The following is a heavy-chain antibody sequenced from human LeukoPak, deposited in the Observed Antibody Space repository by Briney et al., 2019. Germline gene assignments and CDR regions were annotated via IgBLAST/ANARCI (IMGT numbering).Heavy chain of an antibody. CDR2: IWYDGSNK. CDR1: GFTFSNYG. CDR3: ARWGGTYEYYFDY. Sequence: GGSLRLSCAASGFTFSNYGRHWVRQAPGKGREWVAVIWYDGSNKYYADSVKGRFTISRDNSLYLQMNSLRAEDTAVYYCARWGGTYEYYFDYWGQGTLVTVSS. V-gene: IGHV3-33*01. D-gene: IGHD1-26*01. J-gene: IGHJ4*02.